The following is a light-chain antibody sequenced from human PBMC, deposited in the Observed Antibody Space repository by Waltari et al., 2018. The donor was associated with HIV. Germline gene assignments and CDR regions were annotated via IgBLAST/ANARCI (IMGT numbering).Light chain of an antibody. J-gene: IGLJ3*02. CDR2: DVS. V-gene: IGLV2-14*03. CDR1: SSDVGGYNY. CDR3: SSYTISSTRV. Sequence: QSALTQPASVSGSPGQSITISCTGTSSDVGGYNYVSWYQRHPGKAPKLIIYDVSNRPSGVSNRFSGSKSGNRASLTISGLQAEDEADYYCSSYTISSTRVFGGGTTVTVL.